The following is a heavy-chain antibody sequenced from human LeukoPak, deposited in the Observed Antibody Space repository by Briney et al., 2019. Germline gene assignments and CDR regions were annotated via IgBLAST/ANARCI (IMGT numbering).Heavy chain of an antibody. J-gene: IGHJ4*02. CDR3: ARVGVAGFDY. CDR2: IKEDVSDK. D-gene: IGHD3-3*01. CDR1: GFTIDDYW. V-gene: IGHV3-7*03. Sequence: PGGSLRLSCAAFGFTIDDYWMSWVRQAPGKGLEWVANIKEDVSDKYYVDSVKGRFTISRDNAKNSLYLQMSRLRAEDTAVYYCARVGVAGFDYWGQGTLVTVSS.